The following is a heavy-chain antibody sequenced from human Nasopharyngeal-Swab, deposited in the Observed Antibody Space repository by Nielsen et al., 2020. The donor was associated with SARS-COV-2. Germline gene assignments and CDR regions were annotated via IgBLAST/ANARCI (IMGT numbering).Heavy chain of an antibody. J-gene: IGHJ6*02. D-gene: IGHD5-24*01. CDR3: ARDRERWPQNYYSMDV. V-gene: IGHV3-48*03. CDR1: GFTFSSYE. Sequence: GESLKISCAASGFTFSSYEMNWVRQAPGKGLEWVSYISSSGSTIYYADSVKGRFTISRDNAKNSLYLQMNSLRAEDTAVYYCARDRERWPQNYYSMDVWGQGTTVTVSS. CDR2: ISSSGSTI.